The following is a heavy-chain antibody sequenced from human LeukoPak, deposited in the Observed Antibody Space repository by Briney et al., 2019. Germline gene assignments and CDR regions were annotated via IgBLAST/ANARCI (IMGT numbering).Heavy chain of an antibody. D-gene: IGHD3-3*01. CDR1: GGSISSSSYY. V-gene: IGHV4-39*01. Sequence: ASETLSLTCTVSGGSISSSSYYWGWIRQPPGKGLEWIGSIYYSGSTYYNPSLKSRVTISVDTSKNQFSLKLSSVTAADTAVYYCARHQISVITIFGVVIAPFDYWGQGTLVTVSS. J-gene: IGHJ4*02. CDR3: ARHQISVITIFGVVIAPFDY. CDR2: IYYSGST.